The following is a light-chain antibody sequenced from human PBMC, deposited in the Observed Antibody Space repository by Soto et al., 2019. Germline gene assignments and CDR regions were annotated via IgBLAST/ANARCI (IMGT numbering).Light chain of an antibody. Sequence: LTQPASVSGSPGQSITISCTGTSSDIGNYDFVSWYQQVPGTAPKAMIYEVSSRPSGVSNRFSGSKSGNTASLTISGLQAEDEAYYYCSSYTTSTSFILFGGGAKVTVL. V-gene: IGLV2-14*01. CDR2: EVS. CDR1: SSDIGNYDF. J-gene: IGLJ2*01. CDR3: SSYTTSTSFIL.